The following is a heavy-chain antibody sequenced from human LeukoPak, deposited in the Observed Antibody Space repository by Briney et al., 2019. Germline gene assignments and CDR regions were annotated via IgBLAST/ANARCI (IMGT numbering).Heavy chain of an antibody. Sequence: PSETLSLTWTVSGGSISSYWWSWIRQPPGKGLEWIGYTYYSGSTNYNPSLKSRVTISVDTSKNQFSLKLTSVTAADTAMYYCARYDSSSGDYFDYWGQGALVTVSS. CDR3: ARYDSSSGDYFDY. V-gene: IGHV4-59*08. D-gene: IGHD6-6*01. CDR1: GGSISSYW. CDR2: TYYSGST. J-gene: IGHJ4*02.